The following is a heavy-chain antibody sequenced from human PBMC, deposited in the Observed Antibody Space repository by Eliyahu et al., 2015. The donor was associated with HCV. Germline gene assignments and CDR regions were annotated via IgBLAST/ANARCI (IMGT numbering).Heavy chain of an antibody. V-gene: IGHV1-46*03. CDR1: GYDFTDYY. D-gene: IGHD1-1*01. J-gene: IGHJ6*02. Sequence: QVQLVQSGAELKKPGASVQVSCAPSGYDFTDYYIHWVRQAPGQGLEWMGVINPSRGRPTFAQKFQGRLTVTRDTSTDTVYMELNSLRFDDTAVYYCARDHNRNPYGMDVWGQGTTVTVSS. CDR2: INPSRGRP. CDR3: ARDHNRNPYGMDV.